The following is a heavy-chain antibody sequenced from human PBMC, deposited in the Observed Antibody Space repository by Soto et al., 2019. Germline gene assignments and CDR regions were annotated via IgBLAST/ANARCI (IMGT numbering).Heavy chain of an antibody. CDR2: VTPYKADT. D-gene: IGHD5-12*01. Sequence: RASVKVSCKASGYTLTNYGVTWVRQAPGQGLEWLGRVTPYKADTNSAQNLQGRVTMATDTSTNTAYLELRSLRSDDTAVYFCATDGPSNSGNLYAFDIWGQGPMVTVSS. J-gene: IGHJ3*02. V-gene: IGHV1-18*04. CDR1: GYTLTNYG. CDR3: ATDGPSNSGNLYAFDI.